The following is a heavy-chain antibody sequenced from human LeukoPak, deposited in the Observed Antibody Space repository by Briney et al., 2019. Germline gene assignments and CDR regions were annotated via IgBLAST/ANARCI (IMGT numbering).Heavy chain of an antibody. J-gene: IGHJ4*02. CDR2: INHSGST. V-gene: IGHV4-34*01. D-gene: IGHD3-3*01. CDR1: GGSFSGYY. Sequence: SETLSLTCAVYGGSFSGYYWSWIRQPPGKGLEWIGEINHSGSTNYNPSLKSRVTISVDTSKNQFSPKLSSVTAADTAVYYCARGRGYDFWSGYSGHYFDYWGQGTLVTVSS. CDR3: ARGRGYDFWSGYSGHYFDY.